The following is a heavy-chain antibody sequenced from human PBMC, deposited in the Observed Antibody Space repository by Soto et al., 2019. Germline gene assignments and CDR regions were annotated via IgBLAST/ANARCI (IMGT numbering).Heavy chain of an antibody. CDR1: GGSISSGGYY. J-gene: IGHJ6*02. D-gene: IGHD2-2*01. CDR3: ARDGVAAMPGMDV. CDR2: IYYSGST. V-gene: IGHV4-31*03. Sequence: PSETLSLTCTVSGGSISSGGYYWSWILQHPGKGLEWIGYIYYSGSTYYNPSLKSRVTISVDTSKNQFSLKLSSVTAADTAVYYCARDGVAAMPGMDVWGQGTTVTVSS.